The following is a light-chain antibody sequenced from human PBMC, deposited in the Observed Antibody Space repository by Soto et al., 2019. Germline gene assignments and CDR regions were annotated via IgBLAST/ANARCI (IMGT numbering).Light chain of an antibody. CDR2: TAS. J-gene: IGKJ4*01. Sequence: DIQMTQSPSSLSASVGDSVTITCRASQGINKFLAWFQQKPGTAPKSLISTASRLQSGVPSRFSGSGSGTHFTLTINNLQPEDVATYYCQQYESFPRTFGGGTRVEIK. CDR3: QQYESFPRT. CDR1: QGINKF. V-gene: IGKV1-16*01.